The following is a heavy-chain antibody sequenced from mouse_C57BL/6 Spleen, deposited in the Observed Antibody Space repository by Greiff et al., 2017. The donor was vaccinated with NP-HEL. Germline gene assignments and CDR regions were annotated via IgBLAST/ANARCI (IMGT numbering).Heavy chain of an antibody. V-gene: IGHV7-3*01. D-gene: IGHD1-1*01. Sequence: EVQLVESGGGLVQPGGSLSLSCAASGFTFTDYYMSWVRQPPGKALEWLGFIRNKANGYTTEYSASVKGRFTISRDNSQSILYLQMNALRAEDSATYYCARERDYYGSSFYFDYWGQGTTLTVSS. CDR3: ARERDYYGSSFYFDY. CDR1: GFTFTDYY. CDR2: IRNKANGYTT. J-gene: IGHJ2*01.